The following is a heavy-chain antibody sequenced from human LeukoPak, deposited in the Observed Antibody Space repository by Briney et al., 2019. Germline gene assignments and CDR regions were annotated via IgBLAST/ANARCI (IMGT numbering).Heavy chain of an antibody. J-gene: IGHJ6*02. CDR3: ARGVRMVRGVKVGMDV. CDR1: GYTFTGYY. D-gene: IGHD3-10*01. CDR2: ISAYNGNT. Sequence: VASVKVSCKASGYTFTGYYMHWVRQAPGQGLEWMGWISAYNGNTNYAQKLQGRVTMTTDTSTSTAYMELRSLRSDDTAVYYCARGVRMVRGVKVGMDVWGQGTTVTVSS. V-gene: IGHV1-18*04.